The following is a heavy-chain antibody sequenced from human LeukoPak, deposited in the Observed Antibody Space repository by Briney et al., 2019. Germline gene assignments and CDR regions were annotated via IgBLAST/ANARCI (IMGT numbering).Heavy chain of an antibody. CDR2: ISYDGSNK. CDR1: GFTFSSYA. Sequence: GGSLRLSCAASGFTFSSYAMHWVRQAPGKGLEWVAVISYDGSNKYYADSVKGRFTISRDNSKNTLYLQVNSLRAEDTAVYYCARVIEFETIDYWGQGTLVTVSS. V-gene: IGHV3-30*04. CDR3: ARVIEFETIDY. J-gene: IGHJ4*02. D-gene: IGHD3-22*01.